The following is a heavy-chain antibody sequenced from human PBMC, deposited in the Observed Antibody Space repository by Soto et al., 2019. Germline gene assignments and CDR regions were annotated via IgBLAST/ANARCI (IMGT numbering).Heavy chain of an antibody. D-gene: IGHD3-22*01. Sequence: PVGSLRLSCAASGFTFSSYGMHWVRQAPGKGLEWVAVISYDGSNKYYADSVKGRFTISRDNSKNTLYLQMNSLRAEDTAVYYCAKDNRYLYYDSSGYYPSYFDYWGQGTLVTVSS. CDR3: AKDNRYLYYDSSGYYPSYFDY. CDR2: ISYDGSNK. V-gene: IGHV3-30*18. CDR1: GFTFSSYG. J-gene: IGHJ4*02.